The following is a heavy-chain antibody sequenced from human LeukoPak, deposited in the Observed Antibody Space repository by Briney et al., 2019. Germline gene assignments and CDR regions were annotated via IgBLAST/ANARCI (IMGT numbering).Heavy chain of an antibody. D-gene: IGHD3-22*01. Sequence: ASVTVSCTASGYPFKSYGITWVRQAPGQGLEWMGWISAYNGNTNYAQNLQGRVTMTTDTSTSTAYMELRSLRSDDTAVYYCARPYYYDGYFDYWGQRTLATVSS. CDR1: GYPFKSYG. CDR3: ARPYYYDGYFDY. J-gene: IGHJ4*02. CDR2: ISAYNGNT. V-gene: IGHV1-18*01.